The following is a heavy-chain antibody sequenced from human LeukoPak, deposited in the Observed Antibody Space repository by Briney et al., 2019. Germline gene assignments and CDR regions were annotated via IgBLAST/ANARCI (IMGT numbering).Heavy chain of an antibody. CDR2: ISSNGGRT. Sequence: GGSLRLSCAASGLTFRSYGMHWVRQAPGKGLEYVSAISSNGGRTYYANSVKDRFTISRDNSRNTLYLQMGSLRAEDMAVYYCATYYYDSGGFHFHHWGQGTLVTVSS. J-gene: IGHJ1*01. CDR1: GLTFRSYG. V-gene: IGHV3-64*01. CDR3: ATYYYDSGGFHFHH. D-gene: IGHD3-22*01.